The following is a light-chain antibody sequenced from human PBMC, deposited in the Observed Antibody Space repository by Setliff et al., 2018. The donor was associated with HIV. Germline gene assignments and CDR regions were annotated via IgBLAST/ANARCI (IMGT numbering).Light chain of an antibody. CDR3: SSYTSSSTFI. J-gene: IGLJ2*01. Sequence: QSALTQPASVSGSPGQSITIFCTGTSSDVGDYNYVSWYQQHPGKATKLMIYDVSKRPSGVSNRFFGSKSGDTAALTISGLQAEDEADYYCSSYTSSSTFIFGGGTKVTVL. CDR2: DVS. V-gene: IGLV2-14*01. CDR1: SSDVGDYNY.